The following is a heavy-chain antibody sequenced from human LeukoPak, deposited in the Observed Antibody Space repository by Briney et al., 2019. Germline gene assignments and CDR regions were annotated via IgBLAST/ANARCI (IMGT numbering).Heavy chain of an antibody. CDR2: IYSDGNT. D-gene: IGHD6-19*01. CDR1: GFTVSSIY. J-gene: IGHJ5*02. CDR3: AGDTHSSSWYDH. V-gene: IGHV3-53*01. Sequence: GGSLRLSCAVSGFTVSSIYMSWLRQAPGKGLEWVSFIYSDGNTYYGDSVKGRFTLSRDSSRNTLYLQMNSLTVDDTAVYYCAGDTHSSSWYDHWGQGTLVTVSS.